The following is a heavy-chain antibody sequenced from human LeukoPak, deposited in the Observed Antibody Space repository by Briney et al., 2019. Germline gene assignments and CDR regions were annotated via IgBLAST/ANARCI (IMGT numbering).Heavy chain of an antibody. J-gene: IGHJ4*02. D-gene: IGHD2-21*01. CDR3: AKEHIVVVIAHIDY. Sequence: GGSLRLSCAASGFTFSSYAMSWVRQAPGKGLEWVSAISGSGGSTYYADSVKGRFTISRNNSKNTLYLQMNSLRAEDTAVYYCAKEHIVVVIAHIDYWGQGTLVTVSS. CDR2: ISGSGGST. V-gene: IGHV3-23*01. CDR1: GFTFSSYA.